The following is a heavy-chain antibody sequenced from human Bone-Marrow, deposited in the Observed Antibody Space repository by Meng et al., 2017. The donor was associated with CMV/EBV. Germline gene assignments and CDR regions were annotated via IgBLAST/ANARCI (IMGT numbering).Heavy chain of an antibody. CDR2: IIPILGIA. D-gene: IGHD2-2*01. V-gene: IGHV1-69*10. Sequence: SVKDSCKASGGIFSSYAISWVRQAPGQGLEWMGGIIPILGIANYVQKFQGRVTITADKSTSTAYLELSSLRSEDTAVYYCARDLFDCSSTSCQTGAFDIWGQGTLVTVSS. CDR3: ARDLFDCSSTSCQTGAFDI. J-gene: IGHJ4*02. CDR1: GGIFSSYA.